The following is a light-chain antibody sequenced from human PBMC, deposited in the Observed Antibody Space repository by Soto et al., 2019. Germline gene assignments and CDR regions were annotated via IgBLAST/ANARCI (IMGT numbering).Light chain of an antibody. Sequence: DIVMTQSPLSLPVTPGEPASISCRSSQSLLHSNGYNYLDWYLQKPGQSPQLLIYLGSNRASGVPDRFSGSGSDTDFTLKISSVEAEDVEIYYCMQALQTPFTFGPGTKVDIK. CDR1: QSLLHSNGYNY. CDR3: MQALQTPFT. CDR2: LGS. J-gene: IGKJ3*01. V-gene: IGKV2-28*01.